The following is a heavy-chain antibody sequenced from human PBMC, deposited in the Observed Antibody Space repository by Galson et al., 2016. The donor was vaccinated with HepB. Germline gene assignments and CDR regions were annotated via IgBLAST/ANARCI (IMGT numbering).Heavy chain of an antibody. CDR3: ARDNRGDFYDSSGYKPFDY. V-gene: IGHV1-18*04. CDR2: ISAYNDNT. CDR1: GYSFSNYG. J-gene: IGHJ4*02. Sequence: SVKVSCKASGYSFSNYGITWVRQAPGQGLEWMGWISAYNDNTNYAEKFQDRVTMTTDTSTNTGHMELRSLTSDDTAVYFCARDNRGDFYDSSGYKPFDYWGQGTLVTVSS. D-gene: IGHD3-22*01.